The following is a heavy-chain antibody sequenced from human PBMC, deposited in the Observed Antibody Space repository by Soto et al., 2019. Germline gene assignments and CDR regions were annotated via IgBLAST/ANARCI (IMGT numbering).Heavy chain of an antibody. J-gene: IGHJ3*02. D-gene: IGHD5-18*01. V-gene: IGHV1-18*01. Sequence: ASVKLSCQASGGTISSYTISWVRKAPGQGLEWMGRIIAYHGIANYAQKLQGRVTMTTDTSTSTAYMELRSLRSDDTAVYYCARDRQLWFSVDIWGQGTMVTVSS. CDR3: ARDRQLWFSVDI. CDR2: IIAYHGIA. CDR1: GGTISSYT.